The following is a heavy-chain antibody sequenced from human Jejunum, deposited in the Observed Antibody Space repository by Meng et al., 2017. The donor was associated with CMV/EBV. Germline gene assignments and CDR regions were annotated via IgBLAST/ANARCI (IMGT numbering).Heavy chain of an antibody. J-gene: IGHJ4*02. CDR3: ARGHNFGFEY. D-gene: IGHD1-1*01. CDR2: IITNTGGT. CDR1: GYSFTDDY. Sequence: QVQLVQSGADVKKPGASVKVSCKTSGYSFTDDYIHWVRQAPGQGLEWMGRIITNTGGTNYAQKFQGRVTMTRDTSISTGYMELNSLRSDDTAVYYCARGHNFGFEYWGQGTLVTVSS. V-gene: IGHV1-2*06.